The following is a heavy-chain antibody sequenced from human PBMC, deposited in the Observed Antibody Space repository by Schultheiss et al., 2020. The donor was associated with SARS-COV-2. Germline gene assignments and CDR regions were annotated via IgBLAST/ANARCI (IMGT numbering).Heavy chain of an antibody. J-gene: IGHJ6*02. CDR3: AKGGGTNFWYYGMDV. Sequence: GGSLRLSCAASGFTVSSNYMSWVRQAPGKGLEWVSVIYSGGSTYYADSVKGRFTISRDNSKNTLYLQMNSLRAEDTAMYYCAKGGGTNFWYYGMDVWGQGTTVTVSS. V-gene: IGHV3-53*05. CDR1: GFTVSSNY. CDR2: IYSGGST. D-gene: IGHD4/OR15-4a*01.